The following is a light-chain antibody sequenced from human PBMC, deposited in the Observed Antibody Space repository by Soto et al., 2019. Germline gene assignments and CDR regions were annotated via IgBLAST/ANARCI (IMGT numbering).Light chain of an antibody. Sequence: QSALTQPPSASGSPGQSVTISCTGTSSDVGGYNYVSWYQQHPGKAPKLMIYEVSKRPSGVPDRFSGSKSGNTASLTVSGLQADDEADYYCTSYAGSNHLVFGVGTKVTVL. CDR2: EVS. CDR1: SSDVGGYNY. CDR3: TSYAGSNHLV. V-gene: IGLV2-8*01. J-gene: IGLJ2*01.